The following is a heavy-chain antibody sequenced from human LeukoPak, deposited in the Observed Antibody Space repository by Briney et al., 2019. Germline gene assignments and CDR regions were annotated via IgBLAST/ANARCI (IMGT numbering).Heavy chain of an antibody. Sequence: GGSLRLSCAASGFTFSSYGMHWVRQAPGKGLEWVAVISYDGSNKYYADSVKGRFTISRDNSKNTLHLQMNSLRAEDTAVYYCAKASNDSSGYYLYYFDYWGQGTLVTVSS. CDR3: AKASNDSSGYYLYYFDY. CDR1: GFTFSSYG. V-gene: IGHV3-30*18. CDR2: ISYDGSNK. J-gene: IGHJ4*02. D-gene: IGHD3-22*01.